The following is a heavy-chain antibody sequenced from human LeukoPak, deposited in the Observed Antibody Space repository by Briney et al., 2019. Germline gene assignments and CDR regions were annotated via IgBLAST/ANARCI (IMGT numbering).Heavy chain of an antibody. CDR1: DGSLSSYF. Sequence: SETLSLTCTVSDGSLSSYFWSWIRQPPGKGLEWIGYISYSGSTNHNPSLKSRVTISVDKSKNQFSLKLSSVTAADTAVYYCARKSYSEPWYFDLWGRGTLVTVSS. CDR2: ISYSGST. V-gene: IGHV4-59*12. CDR3: ARKSYSEPWYFDL. D-gene: IGHD3-10*01. J-gene: IGHJ2*01.